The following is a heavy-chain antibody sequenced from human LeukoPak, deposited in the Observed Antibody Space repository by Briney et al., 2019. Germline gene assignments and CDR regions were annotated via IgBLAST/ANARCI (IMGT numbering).Heavy chain of an antibody. Sequence: ASVKVSCKASGYAFTGYYMHWVRQAPGQGLEWMGWINTNTGNPTYAQGFTGRFVFSLDTSVSTAYLQISSLKAEDTAVYYCARGNVITFGGVIVHSYWGQGTLVTVSS. V-gene: IGHV7-4-1*02. CDR1: GYAFTGYY. D-gene: IGHD3-16*02. J-gene: IGHJ4*02. CDR3: ARGNVITFGGVIVHSY. CDR2: INTNTGNP.